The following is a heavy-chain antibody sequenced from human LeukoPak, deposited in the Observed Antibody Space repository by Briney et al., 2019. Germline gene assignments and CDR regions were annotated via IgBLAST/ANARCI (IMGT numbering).Heavy chain of an antibody. D-gene: IGHD5-24*01. J-gene: IGHJ4*02. Sequence: GGSLRLSCAASGFTFDDYAMHWVRQAPGKGLEWISLISWDGGSTYYADTVKGRFTISRDNSKNSLYLQMNSLRSEDTALHYCAKDRGSRDGYNMDYWGQGTLVTVSS. CDR3: AKDRGSRDGYNMDY. CDR1: GFTFDDYA. CDR2: ISWDGGST. V-gene: IGHV3-43D*04.